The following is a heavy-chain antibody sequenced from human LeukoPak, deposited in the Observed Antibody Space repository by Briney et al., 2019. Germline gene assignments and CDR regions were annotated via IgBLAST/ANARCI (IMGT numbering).Heavy chain of an antibody. J-gene: IGHJ3*02. D-gene: IGHD7-27*01. V-gene: IGHV4-61*02. Sequence: SETLSLTCTVSGGSISSGSYYWSWIRQPAGKGLEWIGRIYTSGSTNYNPSLKSRVTISVDTSKNQFSLKLSSVTAADTAVYYCARDDWGSGAFDIWGQGTMVTVSS. CDR1: GGSISSGSYY. CDR2: IYTSGST. CDR3: ARDDWGSGAFDI.